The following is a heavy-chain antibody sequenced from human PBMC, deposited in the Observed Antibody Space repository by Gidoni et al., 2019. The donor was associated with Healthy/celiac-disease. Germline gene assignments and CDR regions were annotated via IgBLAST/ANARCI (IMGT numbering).Heavy chain of an antibody. CDR1: GYTFTGYY. CDR3: ARDWGSGSSTTARSYYMDV. D-gene: IGHD1-26*01. J-gene: IGHJ6*03. CDR2: INPTSGGT. V-gene: IGHV1-2*02. Sequence: AEVKKPGASVQVSCKASGYTFTGYYMHWVRQAPGQGLQWMGWINPTSGGTNYAQKVHGRVTMTRDTSISTAYMELSRLRTDDTAVYYCARDWGSGSSTTARSYYMDVWGQGTTVTVSS.